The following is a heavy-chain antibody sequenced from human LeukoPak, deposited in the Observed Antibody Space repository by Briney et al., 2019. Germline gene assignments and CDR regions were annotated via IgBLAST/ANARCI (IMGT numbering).Heavy chain of an antibody. V-gene: IGHV3-23*01. D-gene: IGHD6-13*01. J-gene: IGHJ4*02. CDR2: VSGSGRST. CDR1: GFTFSSYA. Sequence: PGGALRLSCEASGFTFSSYAMSWVRQAPGKGVEWVSVVSGSGRSTYSADSVEGGFTISRDNSKNTLFLQMNSLRAEDTAVYYCARSGSSWYRFDYWGQGTLVTVSS. CDR3: ARSGSSWYRFDY.